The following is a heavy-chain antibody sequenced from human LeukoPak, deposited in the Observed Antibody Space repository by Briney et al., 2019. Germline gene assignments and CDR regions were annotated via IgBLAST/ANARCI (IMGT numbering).Heavy chain of an antibody. CDR3: AKLPGDGYTLFDY. J-gene: IGHJ4*02. Sequence: SGGSLRLSCAASGFTFNTYSMSWVRQAPGKGLEWVSIISRASESTFYADSVKGRFTISRDNAKNSLYLQMNSLRAEDTAVYYCAKLPGDGYTLFDYWGQGTLVTVSS. CDR2: ISRASEST. D-gene: IGHD5-24*01. CDR1: GFTFNTYS. V-gene: IGHV3-21*04.